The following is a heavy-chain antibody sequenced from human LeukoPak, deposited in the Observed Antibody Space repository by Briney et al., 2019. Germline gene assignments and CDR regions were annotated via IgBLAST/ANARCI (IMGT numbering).Heavy chain of an antibody. CDR2: IYSGGST. V-gene: IGHV3-66*01. CDR1: GFTVSSNY. D-gene: IGHD4-17*01. Sequence: GGSLRLSCAASGFTVSSNYMSWVRQAPGKGLEWVSVIYSGGSTYYADSVKGRFTISRDNSKNTLYLQMNSVRAEDTAVYYCARGGYGDYGLWSYWGQGTLVTVSS. CDR3: ARGGYGDYGLWSY. J-gene: IGHJ4*02.